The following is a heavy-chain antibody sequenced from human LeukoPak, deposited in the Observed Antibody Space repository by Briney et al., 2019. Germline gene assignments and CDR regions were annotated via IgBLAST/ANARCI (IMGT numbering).Heavy chain of an antibody. Sequence: SETLSLTCGVSGGSFNYYYWTWIRQPPGKGLDWIGEINHSGSTNYTPSLKSRVTMAVDTSKRQFSLKLNSVTAADTAVYYCARGSHNGNSVSVAYNWFDPWGQGILVSVSS. V-gene: IGHV4-34*01. D-gene: IGHD4-23*01. CDR2: INHSGST. J-gene: IGHJ5*02. CDR3: ARGSHNGNSVSVAYNWFDP. CDR1: GGSFNYYY.